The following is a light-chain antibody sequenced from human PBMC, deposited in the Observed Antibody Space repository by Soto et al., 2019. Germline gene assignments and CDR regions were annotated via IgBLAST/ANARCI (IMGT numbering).Light chain of an antibody. J-gene: IGLJ3*02. CDR3: AAWDFSLSGPV. V-gene: IGLV1-47*01. CDR2: RNN. Sequence: QSVLTQPPSASGTPGQRVTISCSGSSSNIGSNYVYWYPQLPGTAPKLLIYRNNHRPSGVPDRFCGPESGTSASLAISGLRSGDESDYYCAAWDFSLSGPVFGGGTKLTVL. CDR1: SSNIGSNY.